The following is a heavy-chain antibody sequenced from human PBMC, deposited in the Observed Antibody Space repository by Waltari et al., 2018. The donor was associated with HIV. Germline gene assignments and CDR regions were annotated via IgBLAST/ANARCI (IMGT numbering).Heavy chain of an antibody. CDR3: ARDSPAFSRGTEELDY. D-gene: IGHD2-2*01. V-gene: IGHV3-33*01. CDR1: GFTCRSYA. CDR2: IWHDANNQ. Sequence: QVQLVESGGGVVQPGKSLRLSCAASGFTCRSYAMPGVRQAPGKGLEWVAVIWHDANNQCYADSVQGRFTISRDNSKNTLYLQMNSLRAEDTALYYCARDSPAFSRGTEELDYWGQGTLVTVSS. J-gene: IGHJ4*02.